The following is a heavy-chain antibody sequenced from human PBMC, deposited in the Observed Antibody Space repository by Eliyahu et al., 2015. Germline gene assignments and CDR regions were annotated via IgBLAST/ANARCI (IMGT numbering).Heavy chain of an antibody. J-gene: IGHJ6*02. CDR2: ISTYNGHT. Sequence: QVQLVQSGAEVKKPGASVXVSCKASGXSFTTYXINWVRQAPGQGLEWMGWISTYNGHTNYAQKFQGRVTMTTDTSTRTAYMELRSLRSDDTAVYYCARGYCSSTSCYFYSYGMDVWGQGTTVTVSS. V-gene: IGHV1-18*01. CDR1: GXSFTTYX. CDR3: ARGYCSSTSCYFYSYGMDV. D-gene: IGHD2-2*01.